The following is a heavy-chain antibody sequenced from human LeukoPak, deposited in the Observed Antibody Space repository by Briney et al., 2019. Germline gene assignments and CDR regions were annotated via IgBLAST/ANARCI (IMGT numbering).Heavy chain of an antibody. J-gene: IGHJ3*02. Sequence: PSQTLSLTCAVPGGSISSGGYSWSWIRQPPGKGLEWIGYIYHSGSTYYNPSLKSRVTISVDRSKNQFSLKLSSVTAADTAVYYCASDRIVGAVNAFDIWGQGTMVTVSS. D-gene: IGHD1-26*01. CDR3: ASDRIVGAVNAFDI. CDR1: GGSISSGGYS. CDR2: IYHSGST. V-gene: IGHV4-30-2*01.